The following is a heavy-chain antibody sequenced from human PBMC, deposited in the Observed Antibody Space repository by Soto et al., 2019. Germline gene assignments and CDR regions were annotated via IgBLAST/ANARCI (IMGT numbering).Heavy chain of an antibody. J-gene: IGHJ6*02. D-gene: IGHD3-22*01. V-gene: IGHV3-30-3*01. CDR1: GFTFSSYA. Sequence: VQLVESGGGVVQPGRSLRLSCAASGFTFSSYAMHWVRQAPGKGLEWVAVISYDGSNKYYADSVKGRFTISRDNSKNTLYLQMNSLRAEDTAVYYCARDYYDSSGYSFYYYYYGMDVWGQGTTVTVSS. CDR3: ARDYYDSSGYSFYYYYYGMDV. CDR2: ISYDGSNK.